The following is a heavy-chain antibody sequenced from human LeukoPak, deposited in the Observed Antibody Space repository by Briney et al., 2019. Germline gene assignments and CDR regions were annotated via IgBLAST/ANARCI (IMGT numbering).Heavy chain of an antibody. D-gene: IGHD3-9*01. CDR2: ISYDGSNK. Sequence: GGSLRLSCAASGFTFSSYGMHWVRQAPGKGLEWVAVISYDGSNKYYADSVKGRFTISRDNSKNPLYLQMNSLRAEDTAVYYCAKLGFVLRYFDWLWGGVIDYWGQGTLVTVSS. V-gene: IGHV3-30*18. J-gene: IGHJ4*02. CDR3: AKLGFVLRYFDWLWGGVIDY. CDR1: GFTFSSYG.